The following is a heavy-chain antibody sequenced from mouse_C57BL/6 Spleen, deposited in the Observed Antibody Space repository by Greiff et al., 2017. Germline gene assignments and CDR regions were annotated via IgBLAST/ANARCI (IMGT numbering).Heavy chain of an antibody. D-gene: IGHD1-1*01. V-gene: IGHV1-55*01. CDR3: ARSLTTVVPMGY. J-gene: IGHJ4*01. CDR1: GYTFTSYW. Sequence: QVQLKQPGAELVKPGASVKLSCKASGYTFTSYWITWVKQRPGPGLEWIGAISPGSGSTNYNEKFKSKATLTVDTSSSTAYMQLSSLTSEDSAVYNCARSLTTVVPMGYWGQGTSVTVSS. CDR2: ISPGSGST.